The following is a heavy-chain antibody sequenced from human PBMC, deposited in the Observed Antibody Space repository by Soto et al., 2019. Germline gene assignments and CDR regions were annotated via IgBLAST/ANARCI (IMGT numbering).Heavy chain of an antibody. J-gene: IGHJ4*02. V-gene: IGHV3-53*01. Sequence: LRLSCAASGFTVSSNYMSWVRQAPGKGLEWVSVIYSGGSTYYADSVKGRFTISRDNSKNTLYLQMNGLRAEDTAVYYCARTGDGYNEGFDYWGQGTLVTVSS. D-gene: IGHD5-12*01. CDR3: ARTGDGYNEGFDY. CDR2: IYSGGST. CDR1: GFTVSSNY.